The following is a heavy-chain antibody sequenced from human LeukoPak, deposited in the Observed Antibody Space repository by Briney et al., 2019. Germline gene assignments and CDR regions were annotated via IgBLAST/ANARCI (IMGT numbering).Heavy chain of an antibody. CDR1: GGSFSGYY. CDR2: INHSGST. Sequence: PSETLSLTCAVYGGSFSGYYWSWIRQPPGKGLEWIGEINHSGSTNYNPSLKSRVTISVDTSKNRFSLKLSSVTAADTAVYYCARGPYYYDSSGGFDPWGQGTLVTVSS. D-gene: IGHD3-22*01. CDR3: ARGPYYYDSSGGFDP. J-gene: IGHJ5*02. V-gene: IGHV4-34*01.